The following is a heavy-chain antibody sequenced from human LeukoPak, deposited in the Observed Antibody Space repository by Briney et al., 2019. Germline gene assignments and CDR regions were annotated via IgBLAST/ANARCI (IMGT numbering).Heavy chain of an antibody. CDR3: ARDKWVYGSGSYYF. CDR2: INPNSGGT. V-gene: IGHV1-2*02. J-gene: IGHJ4*02. CDR1: GYTFTGYY. D-gene: IGHD3-10*01. Sequence: ASVKVSCKASGYTFTGYYMHWVRQAPGQGLEWMGWINPNSGGTNYAQKFQGRVTMTRDTSISTAYMELSRLRSDDTAVYYCARDKWVYGSGSYYFWGQGTLVTVSS.